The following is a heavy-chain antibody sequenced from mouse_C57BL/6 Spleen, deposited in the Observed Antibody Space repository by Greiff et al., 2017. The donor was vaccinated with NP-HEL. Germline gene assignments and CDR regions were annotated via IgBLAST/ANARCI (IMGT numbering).Heavy chain of an antibody. J-gene: IGHJ1*03. CDR1: GYAFSSSW. CDR3: ARGVVTTVIDWYFDV. V-gene: IGHV1-82*01. Sequence: VQLQQSGPELVKPGASVKISCKASGYAFSSSWMNWVKQRPGKGLEWIRRIYPGDGDTNYNGKFKGKATLTADKSSSTAYMQLSSLTSEDSAVYFCARGVVTTVIDWYFDVWGTGTTVTVSS. D-gene: IGHD1-1*01. CDR2: IYPGDGDT.